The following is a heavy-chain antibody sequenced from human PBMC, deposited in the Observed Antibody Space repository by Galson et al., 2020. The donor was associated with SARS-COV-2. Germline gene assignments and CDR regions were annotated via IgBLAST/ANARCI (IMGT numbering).Heavy chain of an antibody. J-gene: IGHJ2*01. V-gene: IGHV4-34*01. CDR1: GGSFSGYY. CDR2: INHSGST. Sequence: SQASETLSLTCAVYGGSFSGYYWSWIRQPPGKGLEWIGEINHSGSTNYNPSLKSRVTISVDTSKNQFSLKLSSVTAADTAVYYCARAGYSSGWYGAHWYFDLWGRGTLVTVSS. CDR3: ARAGYSSGWYGAHWYFDL. D-gene: IGHD6-19*01.